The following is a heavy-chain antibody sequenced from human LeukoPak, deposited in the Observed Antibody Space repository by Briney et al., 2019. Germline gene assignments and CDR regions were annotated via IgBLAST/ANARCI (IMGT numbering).Heavy chain of an antibody. CDR1: GFTFSTYN. D-gene: IGHD5-24*01. CDR2: ITSSSSYT. J-gene: IGHJ3*02. CDR3: ARDLRWLQLDAFDI. V-gene: IGHV3-21*01. Sequence: GGSLRLSCAASGFTFSTYNMNWVRQAPGKGLEWVSSITSSSSYTFYADSVKGRFTISRDNAKNSLYLQMNSLRAEDTAVYYCARDLRWLQLDAFDIWGQGTMVTVSS.